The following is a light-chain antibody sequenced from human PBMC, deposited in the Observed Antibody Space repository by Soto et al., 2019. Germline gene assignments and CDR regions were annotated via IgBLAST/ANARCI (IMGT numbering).Light chain of an antibody. CDR3: QQYKSYWT. J-gene: IGKJ1*01. CDR2: GAS. V-gene: IGKV3-20*01. Sequence: EIVLTESPGTLSLSPGERATLSCRASQSVSNNYLAWYQQKPGQAPRLLVYGASSRATGIPDRFSDSGSGTEFTLTISSLQPDDFATYYCQQYKSYWTFGQGTKVDIK. CDR1: QSVSNNY.